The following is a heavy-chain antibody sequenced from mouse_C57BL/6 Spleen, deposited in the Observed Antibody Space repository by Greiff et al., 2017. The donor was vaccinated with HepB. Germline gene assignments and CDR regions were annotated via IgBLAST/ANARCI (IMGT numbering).Heavy chain of an antibody. CDR1: GYTFTDYN. CDR2: INPNNGGT. CDR3: ATGPYYYAMDY. V-gene: IGHV1-22*01. J-gene: IGHJ4*01. Sequence: EVQLQQSGPELVKPGASVKMSCKTSGYTFTDYNMHWVKQSHGKSLEWIGYINPNNGGTSYNQKFKGKATLTVNKSSSTAYMELRSLTSEDSAVYYCATGPYYYAMDYWGQGTAVTVSS.